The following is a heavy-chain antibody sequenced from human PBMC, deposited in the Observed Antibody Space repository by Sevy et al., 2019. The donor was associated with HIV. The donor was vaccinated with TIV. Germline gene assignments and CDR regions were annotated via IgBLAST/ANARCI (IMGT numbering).Heavy chain of an antibody. Sequence: GGSLRLSCAASGFTFSSYGMHWVRQAPGKGLEWVAVISYDGSNKYCADSVKGRFTISRDNSKNTLYLQMNSLRAEDTAVYYCAKSAVKGDILTGYSLYFDYWGQGTLVTVSS. CDR1: GFTFSSYG. J-gene: IGHJ4*02. D-gene: IGHD3-9*01. CDR2: ISYDGSNK. CDR3: AKSAVKGDILTGYSLYFDY. V-gene: IGHV3-30*18.